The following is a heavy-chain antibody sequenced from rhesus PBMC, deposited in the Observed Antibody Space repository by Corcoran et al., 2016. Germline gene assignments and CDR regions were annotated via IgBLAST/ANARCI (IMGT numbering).Heavy chain of an antibody. CDR2: IYGSGVST. D-gene: IGHD3-16*01. CDR3: ASGYGSYHPGY. CDR1: VGSISSSSW. Sequence: QVQLQESGPAVVKPSETLSLSCAVSVGSISSSSWWSWIRQSPGKWVEWLGGIYGSGVSTEYIPSLKSRVTMSIDTSKNQFYLKLSSVTAADAAVYYCASGYGSYHPGYGDQGVLVTVSS. J-gene: IGHJ4*01. V-gene: IGHV4-93*02.